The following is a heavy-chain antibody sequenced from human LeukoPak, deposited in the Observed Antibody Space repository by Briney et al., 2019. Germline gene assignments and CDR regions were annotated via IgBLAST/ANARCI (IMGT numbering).Heavy chain of an antibody. CDR1: GGTFSSYA. D-gene: IGHD3-3*01. Sequence: ASVKVSCKASGGTFSSYAISWVRQAPGQGLEWMGGIIPIFGTANYAQKFQGRVTITADESTSTAYMELSSLRSEDTAVYYCARDSPYYDFWSGYNWFDPWGQGTLVTVSS. CDR3: ARDSPYYDFWSGYNWFDP. CDR2: IIPIFGTA. J-gene: IGHJ5*02. V-gene: IGHV1-69*13.